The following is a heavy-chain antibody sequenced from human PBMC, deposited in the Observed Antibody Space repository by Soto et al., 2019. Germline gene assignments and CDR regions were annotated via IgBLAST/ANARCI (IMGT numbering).Heavy chain of an antibody. V-gene: IGHV4-31*03. CDR1: GHSLSSGGYY. D-gene: IGHD6-19*01. J-gene: IGHJ4*02. CDR2: IYFTGTT. Sequence: SETLSLTCTVSGHSLSSGGYYWSWIRQHPGKGLEWVGYIYFTGTTLYNPSLKSRLAISVDTSKNQFSLKLTSVTAADTTVYYCARDWGSSGWPNWGQGVLVTVSS. CDR3: ARDWGSSGWPN.